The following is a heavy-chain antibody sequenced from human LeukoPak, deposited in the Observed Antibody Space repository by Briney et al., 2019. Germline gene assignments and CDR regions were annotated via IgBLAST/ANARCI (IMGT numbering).Heavy chain of an antibody. V-gene: IGHV4-4*07. CDR1: GGSISSYY. D-gene: IGHD4-17*01. J-gene: IGHJ4*02. CDR3: ARQTFGDYHFDY. CDR2: IYTSGST. Sequence: SETLSLTCTVSGGSISSYYWSWIRQPAGKGLEWIGRIYTSGSTNHNPSLKSRVTISVDTSKNQFSLQLRSVTAADTAVYYCARQTFGDYHFDYWGQGTLVTVSS.